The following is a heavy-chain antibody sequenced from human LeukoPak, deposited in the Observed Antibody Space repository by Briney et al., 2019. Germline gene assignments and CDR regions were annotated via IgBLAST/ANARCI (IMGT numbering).Heavy chain of an antibody. D-gene: IGHD3-22*01. V-gene: IGHV3-23*01. Sequence: PGGSLRLSCAVSGITLSNYGMTWVRQAPGKGLEWVAGLSGSGGSTNYADSVKGRFTISRDNAKNTLYLQMNSLRAADTAVYFCAKRGVVIRVILVGFHKEAYYFDSWGQGVLVTVSS. CDR1: GITLSNYG. CDR2: LSGSGGST. J-gene: IGHJ4*02. CDR3: AKRGVVIRVILVGFHKEAYYFDS.